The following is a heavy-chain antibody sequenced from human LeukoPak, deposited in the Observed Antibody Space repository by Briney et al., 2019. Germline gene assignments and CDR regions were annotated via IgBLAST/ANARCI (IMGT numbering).Heavy chain of an antibody. CDR1: GYTFTSYG. CDR2: ISAYNGNT. V-gene: IGHV1-18*01. CDR3: ARPYDSIDAFDI. Sequence: ASVKVSCKASGYTFTSYGISWVRQAPGQGLEWMGWISAYNGNTNYAQKLQGRVTMTTDTSTSTAYMELRSLRSDDTAVYCCARPYDSIDAFDIWGQGTMVTVSS. J-gene: IGHJ3*02. D-gene: IGHD3-22*01.